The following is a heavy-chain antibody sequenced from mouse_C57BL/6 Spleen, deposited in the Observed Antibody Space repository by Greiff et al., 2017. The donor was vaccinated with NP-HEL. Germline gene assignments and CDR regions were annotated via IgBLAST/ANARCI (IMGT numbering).Heavy chain of an antibody. J-gene: IGHJ2*01. CDR2: IDPENGDT. CDR1: GFNIKDDY. Sequence: EVQLQQSGAELVRPGASVKLSCTASGFNIKDDYMHWVKQRPEQGLEWIGWIDPENGDTEYASKFQGKATITADTSSNTAYLQLSSLTSEDTAVYYCTPDGYYSGWGQGTTLTVSS. CDR3: TPDGYYSG. D-gene: IGHD2-3*01. V-gene: IGHV14-4*01.